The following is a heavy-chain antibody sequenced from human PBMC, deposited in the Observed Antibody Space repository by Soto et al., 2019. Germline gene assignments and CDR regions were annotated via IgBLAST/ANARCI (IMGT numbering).Heavy chain of an antibody. Sequence: QVQLVESGGGVVQPGRSLRLSCAASGFTFSSYGMHWVRQAPGKGLEWVAVISYDGSNKYYADSVKGRFTISRDNSKNTLYLQMNSLRAEDTAVYYCAKEEAGSSGWTRYGMDVWGQGTTVTVSS. J-gene: IGHJ6*02. V-gene: IGHV3-30*18. CDR1: GFTFSSYG. D-gene: IGHD6-19*01. CDR3: AKEEAGSSGWTRYGMDV. CDR2: ISYDGSNK.